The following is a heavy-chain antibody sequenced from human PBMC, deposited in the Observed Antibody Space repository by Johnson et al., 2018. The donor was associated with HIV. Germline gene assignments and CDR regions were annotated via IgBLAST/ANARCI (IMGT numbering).Heavy chain of an antibody. J-gene: IGHJ3*02. CDR3: ARAKGNSHYGSGHDAFDI. V-gene: IGHV3-7*02. D-gene: IGHD3-10*01. CDR1: GFTFSSYW. CDR2: IKQDGSEK. Sequence: VQLVESGGGVVQPGRSLRLSCAASGFTFSSYWMSWVRQAPGKGLEWVANIKQDGSEKYYGDSVKGRFTISRDNSKNTLYLQMNSLRVEDTAVYYCARAKGNSHYGSGHDAFDIWGQGTIVTVSS.